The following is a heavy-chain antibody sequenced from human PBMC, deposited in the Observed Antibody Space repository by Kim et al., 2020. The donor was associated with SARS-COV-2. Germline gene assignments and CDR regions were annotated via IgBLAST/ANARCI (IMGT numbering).Heavy chain of an antibody. D-gene: IGHD3-10*01. J-gene: IGHJ6*02. Sequence: GGSLRLSCAASGFTFSSYAMHWVRQAPGKGLEWVAVISYDGSNKYYADSVKGRFTISRDNSKNTLYLQMNSLRAEDTAVYYCARGSGITYYYYGSGSLRYYGMDVWGQGTTVTVSS. V-gene: IGHV3-30*04. CDR1: GFTFSSYA. CDR3: ARGSGITYYYYGSGSLRYYGMDV. CDR2: ISYDGSNK.